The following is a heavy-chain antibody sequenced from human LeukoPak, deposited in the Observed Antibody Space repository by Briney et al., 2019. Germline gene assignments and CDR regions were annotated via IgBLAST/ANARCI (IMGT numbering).Heavy chain of an antibody. CDR1: GFTLSNYG. V-gene: IGHV3-23*01. CDR3: AKRGAVIRVILVGFHKEAYYFDS. CDR2: ISGSGGST. J-gene: IGHJ4*02. Sequence: GGSLRLSCAVSGFTLSNYGMSWVRQAPGKGLEWVAGISGSGGSTNYADSAKGRFTISRDNPKNTLYLQMNSLRAEDTAVYFCAKRGAVIRVILVGFHKEAYYFDSWGQGALVIVSS. D-gene: IGHD3-22*01.